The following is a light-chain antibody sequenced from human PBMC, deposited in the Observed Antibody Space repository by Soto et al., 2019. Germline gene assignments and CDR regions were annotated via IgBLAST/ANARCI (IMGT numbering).Light chain of an antibody. CDR3: QQRSNWWT. CDR2: DAS. V-gene: IGKV3-11*01. J-gene: IGKJ1*01. CDR1: QSLSTY. Sequence: EIVLTQSPATLSLSPGERATLSCRASQSLSTYLAWYQQKPGQAPSLLIYDASNRATGIPARFSGSGSGTDLTLTISSLEPEGVAVCYCQQRSNWWTFGQGTKVEIK.